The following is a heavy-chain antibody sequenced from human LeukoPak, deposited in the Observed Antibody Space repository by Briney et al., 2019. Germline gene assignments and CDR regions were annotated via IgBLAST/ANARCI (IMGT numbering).Heavy chain of an antibody. V-gene: IGHV4-59*01. J-gene: IGHJ5*02. Sequence: SETLSLTCTVSGGSLSSYYWSWIRQPPGKGLEWIGYIYYSGSTNYNPSLKSRVTISVDTSKNQFSLKLSSVTAADTAVYYCARQNSWEAFDPWGQGTLVTVSS. CDR3: ARQNSWEAFDP. CDR2: IYYSGST. CDR1: GGSLSSYY. D-gene: IGHD6-13*01.